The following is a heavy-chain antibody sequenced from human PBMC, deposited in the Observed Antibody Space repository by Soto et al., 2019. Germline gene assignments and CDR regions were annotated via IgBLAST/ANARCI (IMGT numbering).Heavy chain of an antibody. Sequence: KASETLSPTCTSSYGSISSSSYYGGCIRQPPGKGLEWIGSIYYSGSTYYNPSLKSRVTISVDTSKNQFSLELSSVTAADTAVYYCASISGGSSWYTYSYGMDVWGQGTTVTVSS. CDR2: IYYSGST. V-gene: IGHV4-39*01. CDR1: YGSISSSSYY. D-gene: IGHD6-13*01. CDR3: ASISGGSSWYTYSYGMDV. J-gene: IGHJ6*02.